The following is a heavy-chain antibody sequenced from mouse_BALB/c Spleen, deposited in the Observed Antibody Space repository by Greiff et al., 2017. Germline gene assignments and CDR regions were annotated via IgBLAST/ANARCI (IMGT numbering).Heavy chain of an antibody. CDR2: IDPANGNT. V-gene: IGHV14-3*02. J-gene: IGHJ2*01. D-gene: IGHD2-10*01. Sequence: VQLQQSGAELVKPGASVKLSCTASGFNIKDTYMHWVKQRPEQGLEWIGRIDPANGNTKYDPKFQGKATITADTSSNTAYLQLSSLTSEDTAVYYCARAYYGNSYFDDWGQGTTLTVSS. CDR1: GFNIKDTY. CDR3: ARAYYGNSYFDD.